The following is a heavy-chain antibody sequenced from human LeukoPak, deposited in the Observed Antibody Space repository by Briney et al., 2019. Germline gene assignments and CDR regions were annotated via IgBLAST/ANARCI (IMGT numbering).Heavy chain of an antibody. CDR1: GFTFDDYA. CDR3: AKGLELRNYYYYMDV. V-gene: IGHV3-9*01. Sequence: GGSLRLSCAVSGFTFDDYAMHWVRQVPGKGLEWVSGINWNSDSIGYADSVKGRFTTSRDNAKNSLYLQMNSLRTEDTALYYCAKGLELRNYYYYMDVWGKGTTVTVSS. D-gene: IGHD1-7*01. CDR2: INWNSDSI. J-gene: IGHJ6*03.